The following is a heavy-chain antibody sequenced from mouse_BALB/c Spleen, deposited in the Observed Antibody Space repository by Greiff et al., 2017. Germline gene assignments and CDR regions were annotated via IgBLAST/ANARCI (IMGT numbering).Heavy chain of an antibody. CDR3: ARQRYDTSSPMDY. J-gene: IGHJ4*01. CDR2: ISSGGSYT. D-gene: IGHD2-14*01. CDR1: GFTFSSYA. V-gene: IGHV5-9-3*01. Sequence: EVKVEESGGGLVKPGGSLKLSCAASGFTFSSYAMSWVRQTPEKRLEWVATISSGGSYTYYPDSVKGRFTISRDNAKNTLYLQMSSLRSEDTAMYYCARQRYDTSSPMDYWGQGTSVTVSS.